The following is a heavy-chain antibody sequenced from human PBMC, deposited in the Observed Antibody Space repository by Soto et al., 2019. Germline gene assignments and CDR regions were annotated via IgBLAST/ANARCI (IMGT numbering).Heavy chain of an antibody. D-gene: IGHD3-9*01. CDR2: ISWNSGSI. J-gene: IGHJ4*02. Sequence: EVQLVESGGGLVQPGRSLRLSCAASGFTFDDYAMHWVRQAPGKGLEWVSGISWNSGSIGYADSVKGRFTISRDNAKNSLYLQMNSLRAEDTDLYYCAKDMDYDILTGYSGFDYWGQGTLVTVSS. CDR1: GFTFDDYA. CDR3: AKDMDYDILTGYSGFDY. V-gene: IGHV3-9*01.